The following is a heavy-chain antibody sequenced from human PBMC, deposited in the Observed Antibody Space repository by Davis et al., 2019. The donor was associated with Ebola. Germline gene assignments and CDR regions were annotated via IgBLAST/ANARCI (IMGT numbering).Heavy chain of an antibody. CDR2: ITSTSSTI. CDR1: GFTFNSYS. D-gene: IGHD3-16*01. CDR3: ARNWGMDV. Sequence: PGGSLRLSCATSGFTFNSYSMNWVRQAPGKGLEWVSCITSTSSTIYYADSVKGRFTTSRDNAKNSLFLQMNSLRDEDSAVYYCARNWGMDVWGKGTTVTVSS. V-gene: IGHV3-48*02. J-gene: IGHJ6*03.